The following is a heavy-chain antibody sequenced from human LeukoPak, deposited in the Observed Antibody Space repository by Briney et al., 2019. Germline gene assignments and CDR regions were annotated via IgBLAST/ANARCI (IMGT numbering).Heavy chain of an antibody. Sequence: GGSLRLSCAASGFTFSSYVMNWVRQAPGKGLERVSSITIRSDYIYYADSVKGRFTISRDNAKNSLYLQMNSLRAEDTAVYYCARDGGSYQSDFWGQGTLVTVSS. J-gene: IGHJ4*02. D-gene: IGHD1-26*01. CDR2: ITIRSDYI. V-gene: IGHV3-21*04. CDR3: ARDGGSYQSDF. CDR1: GFTFSSYV.